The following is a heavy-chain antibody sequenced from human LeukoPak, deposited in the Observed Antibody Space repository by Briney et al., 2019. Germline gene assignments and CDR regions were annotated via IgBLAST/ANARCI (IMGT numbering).Heavy chain of an antibody. Sequence: SQTLSLTCTVSGGSISSGSYYWSWIRQPAGKGLEWIGRIYTSGSTNYNPSLKSRVTISVDTSKNQFSLKLSSVTAADTAVYYCARGFGYYYERLPGYWGQGTLVTVSS. D-gene: IGHD3-22*01. J-gene: IGHJ4*02. V-gene: IGHV4-61*02. CDR3: ARGFGYYYERLPGY. CDR2: IYTSGST. CDR1: GGSISSGSYY.